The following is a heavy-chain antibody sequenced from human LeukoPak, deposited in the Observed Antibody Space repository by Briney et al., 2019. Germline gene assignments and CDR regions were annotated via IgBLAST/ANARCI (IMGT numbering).Heavy chain of an antibody. Sequence: WASVKVSCKVSGYTLTELSMHWVRPAPGKGLEWMGGFDPEDGETIYAQKFQGRVTMTEDTSTDTAYMELSNLSSEDTAMYYCAKSRTTGSASSDYWGQGTLVTVSS. V-gene: IGHV1-24*01. D-gene: IGHD2-8*02. CDR3: AKSRTTGSASSDY. J-gene: IGHJ4*02. CDR2: FDPEDGET. CDR1: GYTLTELS.